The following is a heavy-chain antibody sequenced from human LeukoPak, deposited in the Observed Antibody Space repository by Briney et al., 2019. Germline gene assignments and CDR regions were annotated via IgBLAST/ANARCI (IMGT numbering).Heavy chain of an antibody. V-gene: IGHV3-7*01. J-gene: IGHJ4*02. Sequence: GGSLRLSCSASGFTFSSYWMSWVRQAPGKGLEWVANIKQDGSEKYYVDSVKGRFTITRDNAKNSLYLQMNSLRAEDTAVYYCASEGDYDILTGYYSEGAFDYWGQGTLVTVSS. CDR3: ASEGDYDILTGYYSEGAFDY. D-gene: IGHD3-9*01. CDR2: IKQDGSEK. CDR1: GFTFSSYW.